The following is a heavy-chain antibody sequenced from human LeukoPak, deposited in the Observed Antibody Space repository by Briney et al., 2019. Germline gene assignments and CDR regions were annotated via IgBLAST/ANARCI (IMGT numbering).Heavy chain of an antibody. J-gene: IGHJ4*02. V-gene: IGHV1-69*04. CDR1: GGTFSSYA. CDR2: IIPILDIP. Sequence: SVKVSCKASGGTFSSYAISWVRQAPGQGLEWMGRIIPILDIPNYAQKFQGRVTITADKSTSTAHMEVSSLRSEDTAVYYCARGVHSGYDYWGQGTLVTVPS. D-gene: IGHD5-12*01. CDR3: ARGVHSGYDY.